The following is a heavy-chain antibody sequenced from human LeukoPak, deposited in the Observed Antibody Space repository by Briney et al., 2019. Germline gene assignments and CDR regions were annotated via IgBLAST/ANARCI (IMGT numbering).Heavy chain of an antibody. CDR2: IYDSGST. D-gene: IGHD2-15*01. Sequence: PSETLSLTCTVSGGSISSYYWSWIRQPPGKGLEWIGHIYDSGSTNYNPSLKSRVTISVDTSKNQFSLNLSSVTAADTAVYYCARGYCSGGCHHVYGMDVWGQGTTVTVSS. CDR3: ARGYCSGGCHHVYGMDV. J-gene: IGHJ6*02. V-gene: IGHV4-59*01. CDR1: GGSISSYY.